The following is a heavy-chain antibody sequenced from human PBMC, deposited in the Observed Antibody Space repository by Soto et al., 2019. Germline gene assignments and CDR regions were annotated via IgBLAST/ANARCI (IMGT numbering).Heavy chain of an antibody. Sequence: ASVKVSCKASGYTFTSYGISWVRQAPGQGLEWMGWISAYNGNTNYAQKLQGRVTMTTDTSTSTAYMELRSLRSDDAAVYYCASGRIVVVPAAIRDDYYYGMDVWGQGTTVTVSS. J-gene: IGHJ6*02. V-gene: IGHV1-18*01. CDR1: GYTFTSYG. D-gene: IGHD2-2*02. CDR2: ISAYNGNT. CDR3: ASGRIVVVPAAIRDDYYYGMDV.